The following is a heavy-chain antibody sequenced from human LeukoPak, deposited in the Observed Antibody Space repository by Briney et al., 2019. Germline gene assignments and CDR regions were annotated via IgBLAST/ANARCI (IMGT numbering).Heavy chain of an antibody. CDR3: SRGHYGR. V-gene: IGHV3-15*01. CDR1: GFPFTYTW. D-gene: IGHD3-10*01. Sequence: SPGGSLRLSCAASGFPFTYTWMNWVRQAPGKGLEWVGPIKGRSDGGTTEYAAPVKGRFTISRDDSKSTLYLQMTSLNTDDTAVFSCSRGHYGRWGQGALVTVSS. CDR2: IKGRSDGGTT. J-gene: IGHJ4*02.